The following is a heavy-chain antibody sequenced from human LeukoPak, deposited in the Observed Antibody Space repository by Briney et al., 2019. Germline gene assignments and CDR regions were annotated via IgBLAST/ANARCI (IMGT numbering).Heavy chain of an antibody. CDR1: GGSISSYY. D-gene: IGHD2-21*02. J-gene: IGHJ1*01. CDR3: ARGNYCGGDCYRPGYFQH. V-gene: IGHV4-59*01. CDR2: IYYSGST. Sequence: SETLSLTCTVSGGSISSYYWSWIRQPPGKGLEWIGYIYYSGSTNYNPSLKSRVTISVDTSKNQFSLKLSSVTAADTAVYYCARGNYCGGDCYRPGYFQHWGQGTLVTVSS.